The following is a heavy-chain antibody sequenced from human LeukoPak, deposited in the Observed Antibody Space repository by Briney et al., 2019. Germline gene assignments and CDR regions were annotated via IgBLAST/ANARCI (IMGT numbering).Heavy chain of an antibody. Sequence: SETLSLTCTVSGYSISSGYYWGWIRQPPGKGVEWIGSIYHSGSTYYNPSLKSRVTISVDTSKNQFSLKQSSVTAADTAVYYCATLLYSSSYLDYWGQGTLVTVSS. CDR1: GYSISSGYY. CDR2: IYHSGST. V-gene: IGHV4-38-2*02. J-gene: IGHJ4*02. CDR3: ATLLYSSSYLDY. D-gene: IGHD6-13*01.